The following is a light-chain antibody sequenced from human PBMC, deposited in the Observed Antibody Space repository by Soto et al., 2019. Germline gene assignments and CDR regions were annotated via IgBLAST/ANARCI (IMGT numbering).Light chain of an antibody. J-gene: IGKJ1*01. CDR1: QSITIY. CDR2: GAS. V-gene: IGKV1-39*01. Sequence: DMQMTQSPSSLSASVGDRVTITCRASQSITIYLNWYQQKPGEAPTLLIFGASTLQSGVPSRFSGSGSGTDFTLTISSLQPEDFATYYCQQSYSTLWTFGQGTKVDI. CDR3: QQSYSTLWT.